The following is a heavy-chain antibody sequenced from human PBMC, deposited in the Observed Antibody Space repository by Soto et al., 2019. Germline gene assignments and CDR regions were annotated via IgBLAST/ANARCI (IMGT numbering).Heavy chain of an antibody. CDR1: GGTFSSYT. CDR2: IIPILGIA. CDR3: ARGVVGSWKDGFFDH. Sequence: GASVKVSCKASGGTFSSYTISWVRQAPGQGLEWMGRIIPILGIANYAQKFQGRVTITADKSTSTAYMELSSLRSEDTAVYYCARGVVGSWKDGFFDHWGQGTLVTVSS. V-gene: IGHV1-69*02. J-gene: IGHJ4*02. D-gene: IGHD1-1*01.